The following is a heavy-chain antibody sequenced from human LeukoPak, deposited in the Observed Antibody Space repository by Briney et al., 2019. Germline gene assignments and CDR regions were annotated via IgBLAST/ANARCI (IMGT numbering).Heavy chain of an antibody. CDR1: GGSFSSEA. CDR3: GRKAGDCGGGSCYSIDY. D-gene: IGHD2-15*01. Sequence: SVKVSCKAFGGSFSSEAISWVRQAPGQGLEWMGGIIPIFGTANYAQKFQGRVTITTDESTSTAYMEVSSRRSEDTAVYYCGRKAGDCGGGSCYSIDYWGQGTLITVSS. CDR2: IIPIFGTA. J-gene: IGHJ4*02. V-gene: IGHV1-69*05.